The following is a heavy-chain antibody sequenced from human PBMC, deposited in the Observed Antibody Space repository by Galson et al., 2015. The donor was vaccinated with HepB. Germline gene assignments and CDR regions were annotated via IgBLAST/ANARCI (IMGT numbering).Heavy chain of an antibody. D-gene: IGHD3-3*01. CDR1: GYTFTSYA. CDR3: ARDSLDYDFWSGYYTWNTKATFGMDV. J-gene: IGHJ6*02. V-gene: IGHV7-4-1*01. Sequence: SVKVTCKASGYTFTSYAMNWVRQAPGQGLEWMGWINTNTGNPTYAQGFTGRFVFSLDTSVSTAYLQICSLKAEDTAVYYCARDSLDYDFWSGYYTWNTKATFGMDVWGQGTTVTVSS. CDR2: INTNTGNP.